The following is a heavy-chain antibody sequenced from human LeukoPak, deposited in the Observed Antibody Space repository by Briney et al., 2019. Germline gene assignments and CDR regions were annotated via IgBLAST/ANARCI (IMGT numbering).Heavy chain of an antibody. CDR1: GFTFSSYG. J-gene: IGHJ4*02. Sequence: GGSLRLSCAASGFTFSSYGMHWVRQAPGKGLEWVAVISNDESKKYYADSVKGRFTISRDNSKNTLSLQVSSLRAGDTAVYYCAKDRYSYAFEYFESWGQGTLVTVSS. CDR2: ISNDESKK. D-gene: IGHD3-16*01. V-gene: IGHV3-30*18. CDR3: AKDRYSYAFEYFES.